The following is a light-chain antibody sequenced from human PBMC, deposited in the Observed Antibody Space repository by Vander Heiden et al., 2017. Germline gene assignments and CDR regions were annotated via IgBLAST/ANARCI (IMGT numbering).Light chain of an antibody. J-gene: IGKJ2*01. Sequence: EIVLTQSPGTLSSSPGERATISCRASQSVSSSYLAWYQQKHGQAPRLLIYSASSRATGIPDRFSGSGSGTDFTLTISSLEPEDFAVYYCQQNCSSPYTFGQGTRLEMK. CDR2: SAS. V-gene: IGKV3-20*01. CDR3: QQNCSSPYT. CDR1: QSVSSSY.